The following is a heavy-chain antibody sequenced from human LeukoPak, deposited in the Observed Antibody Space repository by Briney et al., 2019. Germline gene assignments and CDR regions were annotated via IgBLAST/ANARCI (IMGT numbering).Heavy chain of an antibody. Sequence: GSLRLSCAASGFVSSSYAMSWVRQPPGKGLEWVSGISGSGARTHYADSVKGRFTISRDNSKNTLHLQMNSLRAEDTAIYYCVKDGSVVVASTDAFDIWGQGTMVTVSS. D-gene: IGHD3-22*01. V-gene: IGHV3-23*01. CDR1: GFVSSSYA. CDR2: ISGSGART. J-gene: IGHJ3*02. CDR3: VKDGSVVVASTDAFDI.